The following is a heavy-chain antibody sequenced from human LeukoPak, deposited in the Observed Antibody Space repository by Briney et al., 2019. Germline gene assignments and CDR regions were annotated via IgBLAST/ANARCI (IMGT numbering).Heavy chain of an antibody. Sequence: ASVKVSCKASGYTLTSYGISWVRQAPGQGLEWMGWISAYNGNTNYAQKLQGRVTMTTDTSTSTAYMELRSLRSEDTAVYYCARDLRGYSYYYGMDVWGQGTTVTVSS. V-gene: IGHV1-18*01. CDR3: ARDLRGYSYYYGMDV. CDR2: ISAYNGNT. CDR1: GYTLTSYG. D-gene: IGHD5-12*01. J-gene: IGHJ6*02.